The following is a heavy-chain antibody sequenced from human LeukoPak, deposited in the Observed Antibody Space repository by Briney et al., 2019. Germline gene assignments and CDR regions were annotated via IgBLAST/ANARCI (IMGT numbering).Heavy chain of an antibody. CDR2: MNPNSGNT. V-gene: IGHV1-8*02. D-gene: IGHD3-22*01. J-gene: IGHJ4*02. CDR3: ARVGYYYDSSGDY. Sequence: GASVKVSCKASGGTFSNYAISWVRQAPGQGLEWMGWMNPNSGNTGYAQKFQGRVTMTRNTSISTAYMELSSLRSEDTAVYYCARVGYYYDSSGDYWGQGTLVTVSS. CDR1: GGTFSNYA.